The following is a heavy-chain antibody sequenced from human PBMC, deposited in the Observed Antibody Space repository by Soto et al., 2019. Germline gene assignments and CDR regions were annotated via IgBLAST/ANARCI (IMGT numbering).Heavy chain of an antibody. J-gene: IGHJ4*02. Sequence: ASVKVSCKASGYTFTSYGISWVRQAPGQGLEWMGWISAYNGNTNYAQKLQGRVTMTTDTSTRTAYMELRSLRSDDTAVYYCARDVAGTTPFDYWGQGTLVTVSS. D-gene: IGHD1-7*01. V-gene: IGHV1-18*01. CDR3: ARDVAGTTPFDY. CDR1: GYTFTSYG. CDR2: ISAYNGNT.